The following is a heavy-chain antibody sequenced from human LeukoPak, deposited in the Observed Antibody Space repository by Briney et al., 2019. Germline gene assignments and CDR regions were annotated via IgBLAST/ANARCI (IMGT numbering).Heavy chain of an antibody. CDR3: ARVRNSRGFDY. D-gene: IGHD1-14*01. Sequence: SETLSLTCTVSGGSISRGGYYWSWIRQPRGTGLEWIGYIYLSGSTYYNPSLKSRVTISVDRSKNQFSLKLSSVTAADTAVYYCARVRNSRGFDYWGQGTLVTVSS. V-gene: IGHV4-30-2*01. CDR1: GGSISRGGYY. CDR2: IYLSGST. J-gene: IGHJ4*02.